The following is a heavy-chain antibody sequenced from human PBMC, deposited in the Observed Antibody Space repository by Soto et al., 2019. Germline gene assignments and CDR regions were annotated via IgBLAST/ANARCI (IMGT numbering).Heavy chain of an antibody. V-gene: IGHV3-30*18. Sequence: PGGALRLSCAASGFTVSSYGMHWVRQAPGKGLEWVAVISYDGSNKYYADSVKGRFTISRDNSKNTLYLQMNSLRAEDTAVYYCAQEEGGYGPQGPDYWGQGTLGTVSS. CDR3: AQEEGGYGPQGPDY. D-gene: IGHD5-12*01. CDR1: GFTVSSYG. CDR2: ISYDGSNK. J-gene: IGHJ4*02.